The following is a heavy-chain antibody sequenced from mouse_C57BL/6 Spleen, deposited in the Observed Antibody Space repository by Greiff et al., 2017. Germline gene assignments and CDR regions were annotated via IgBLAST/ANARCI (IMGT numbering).Heavy chain of an antibody. D-gene: IGHD2-3*01. J-gene: IGHJ4*01. CDR3: ARRDGSDYAMDY. CDR2: IYPGSGST. CDR1: GYTFTSYW. Sequence: QVQLQQPGAELVKPGASVKMSCKASGYTFTSYWITWVKQRPGQGLEWIGDIYPGSGSTNYNEKFKGKATMTVDASSSTAYMQLSSLTSEDAAVYYCARRDGSDYAMDYWGQGTSVTVSS. V-gene: IGHV1-55*01.